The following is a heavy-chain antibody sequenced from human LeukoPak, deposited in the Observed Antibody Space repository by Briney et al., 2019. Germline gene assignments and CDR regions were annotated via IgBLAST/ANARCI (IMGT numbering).Heavy chain of an antibody. Sequence: SETLSLTCTVSGGSISSYYWSWIRQPPGRGLELIGYMQYTGSTNYNPSLKSRVTISLDSSNSQLSLKLKSVTAADTAVYFCARVRRFNGPYNVYFDYWGQGTLVTVSS. D-gene: IGHD2-8*01. J-gene: IGHJ4*02. CDR1: GGSISSYY. V-gene: IGHV4-59*01. CDR3: ARVRRFNGPYNVYFDY. CDR2: MQYTGST.